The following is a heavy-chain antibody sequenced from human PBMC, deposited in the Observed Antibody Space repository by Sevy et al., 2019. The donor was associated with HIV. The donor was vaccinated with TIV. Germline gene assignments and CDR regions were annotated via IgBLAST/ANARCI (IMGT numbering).Heavy chain of an antibody. CDR1: GFTFSTYT. CDR3: AREAYYYDSREENWFDP. J-gene: IGHJ5*02. D-gene: IGHD3-22*01. V-gene: IGHV3-48*02. Sequence: GGSLRLSCVGSGFTFSTYTMHWVRQAPGMGLEWLSSISRDRRTIYYADSLKGRFTISRDNAKNSLYLQMNSLRDEDTAVYYCAREAYYYDSREENWFDPWGQGTLVTVSS. CDR2: ISRDRRTI.